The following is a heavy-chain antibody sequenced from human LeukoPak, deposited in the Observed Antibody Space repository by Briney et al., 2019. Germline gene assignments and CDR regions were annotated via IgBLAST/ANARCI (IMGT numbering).Heavy chain of an antibody. Sequence: SETLSLTCTVSGGSISSGSYYWSWIRQPAGKGLEWIGRIYTSGSTNYNPSLKSRVTISVDTSKNQFSLKLSSVTAADTAVYYCARAPAYYDILTGYYPSEYFQHWGQGTLVTVSS. CDR3: ARAPAYYDILTGYYPSEYFQH. CDR1: GGSISSGSYY. CDR2: IYTSGST. D-gene: IGHD3-9*01. J-gene: IGHJ1*01. V-gene: IGHV4-61*02.